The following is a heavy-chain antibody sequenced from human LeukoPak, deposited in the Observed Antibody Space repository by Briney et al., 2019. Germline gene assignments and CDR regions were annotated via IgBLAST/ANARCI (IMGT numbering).Heavy chain of an antibody. V-gene: IGHV5-51*01. CDR2: IYPGDSDT. Sequence: GESLKISWKGSGYSFPSYWIGWVRQMPGKGLEWMGIIYPGDSDTRYSPSFQGQVTISADKSINTAYLQWSSLKASDTAMYYCAGHLYCTTTTCSYFDSWGQGTLVTVSS. D-gene: IGHD2/OR15-2a*01. CDR3: AGHLYCTTTTCSYFDS. J-gene: IGHJ4*02. CDR1: GYSFPSYW.